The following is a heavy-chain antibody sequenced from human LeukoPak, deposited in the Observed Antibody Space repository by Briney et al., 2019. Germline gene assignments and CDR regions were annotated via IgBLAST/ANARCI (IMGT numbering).Heavy chain of an antibody. D-gene: IGHD3/OR15-3a*01. V-gene: IGHV1-69*06. J-gene: IGHJ2*01. CDR2: IIPIFGTA. Sequence: ASVKVSCKASGGTFSSYAISWVRQAPGQGLEWMGGIIPIFGTANYAQKFQGRVTITADKSTSTAYMELSSLRSEDTAVYYCARGVGTVRGWYFDLWGRGTLVTVSS. CDR1: GGTFSSYA. CDR3: ARGVGTVRGWYFDL.